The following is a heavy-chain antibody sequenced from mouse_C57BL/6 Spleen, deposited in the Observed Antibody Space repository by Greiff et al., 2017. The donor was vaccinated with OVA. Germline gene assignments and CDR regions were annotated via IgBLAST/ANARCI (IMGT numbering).Heavy chain of an antibody. CDR3: ARGDITTGGAGSMDV. CDR1: GYSFTDYN. J-gene: IGHJ4*01. V-gene: IGHV1-39*01. Sequence: VQLQQSGPELVKPGASVKISCKASGYSFTDYNMNWVKQSNGKSLEWIGVINPNYGTTSYNQKFKGKATLTVDQSSSTAYMTLNSLTSEDSAVYWVARGDITTGGAGSMDVWGKGTSVTVSS. CDR2: INPNYGTT. D-gene: IGHD1-1*01.